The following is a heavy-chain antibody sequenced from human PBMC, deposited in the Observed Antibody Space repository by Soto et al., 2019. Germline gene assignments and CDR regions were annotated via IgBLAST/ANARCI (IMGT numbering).Heavy chain of an antibody. Sequence: QVQLVESGGGLVKPGGSLRLSCAASGFTFSDYYMSWIRQAPGKGLEWVSYISSSSSYTNYADSVKGRFTISRDNAKNSLYLQMNSLRAEDRAVYYCVEVLIGGNSVYFQHWGQGTLVTVSS. CDR3: VEVLIGGNSVYFQH. CDR1: GFTFSDYY. D-gene: IGHD2-21*02. V-gene: IGHV3-11*05. CDR2: ISSSSSYT. J-gene: IGHJ1*01.